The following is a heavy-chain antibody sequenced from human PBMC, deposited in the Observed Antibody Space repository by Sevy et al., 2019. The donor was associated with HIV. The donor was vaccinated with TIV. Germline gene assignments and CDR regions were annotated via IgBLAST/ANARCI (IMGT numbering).Heavy chain of an antibody. CDR2: ISYDGSNK. Sequence: GGSLRLSCAASGFTFSSYGMHWVRQAPGKGLEWVAVISYDGSNKYYADSVKGRFTISRDNSKNTLYLQMNSLRAEDTAMYYCAKVMQWFGEFSPFSGVDIWGQGTMVTVSS. D-gene: IGHD3-10*01. CDR1: GFTFSSYG. CDR3: AKVMQWFGEFSPFSGVDI. J-gene: IGHJ3*02. V-gene: IGHV3-30*18.